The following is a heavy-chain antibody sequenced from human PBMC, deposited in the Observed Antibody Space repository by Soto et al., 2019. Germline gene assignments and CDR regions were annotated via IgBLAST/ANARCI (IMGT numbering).Heavy chain of an antibody. CDR2: IYYSGST. CDR3: ARQRDRGYCYGLAY. Sequence: SETLSLTCTVSGGSISSSSYYWGWIRQPPGKGLEWIGSIYYSGSTYYNPSLKSRVTISVDTSKNQFSLKLSSVTAADTAVYYCARQRDRGYCYGLAYWGQGTLVTVSS. V-gene: IGHV4-39*01. J-gene: IGHJ4*02. D-gene: IGHD5-18*01. CDR1: GGSISSSSYY.